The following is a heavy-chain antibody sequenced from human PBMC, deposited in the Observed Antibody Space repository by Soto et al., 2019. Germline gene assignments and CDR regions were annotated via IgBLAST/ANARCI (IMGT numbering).Heavy chain of an antibody. CDR1: GFTFTKAW. D-gene: IGHD6-19*01. J-gene: IGHJ4*02. CDR2: IKSRADGGTT. V-gene: IGHV3-15*01. CDR3: TTASQWLLHYS. Sequence: GGSLRLSCAASGFTFTKAWMTWVRQTPGKGLEWVGRIKSRADGGTTDYAASVKDRFIISRDDSNDTLYLHMNRLKTDDTAVYYCTTASQWLLHYSWGQGALVTVSS.